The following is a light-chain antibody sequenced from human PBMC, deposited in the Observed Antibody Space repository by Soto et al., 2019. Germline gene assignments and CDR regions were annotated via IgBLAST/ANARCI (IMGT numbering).Light chain of an antibody. Sequence: EIVLTQSPATLSLSPGERATLSCRTSQSVSSYFAWYQQKPGRAPRLLIYDASNRATGIPARFIGSGSGTDFTLTISSLVPEDFAVYYCHQRSNWPITFGQGTRLEIK. J-gene: IGKJ5*01. CDR3: HQRSNWPIT. V-gene: IGKV3-11*01. CDR1: QSVSSY. CDR2: DAS.